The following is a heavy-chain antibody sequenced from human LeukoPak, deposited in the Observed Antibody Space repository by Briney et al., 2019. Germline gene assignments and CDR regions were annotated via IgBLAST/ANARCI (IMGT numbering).Heavy chain of an antibody. D-gene: IGHD2-2*01. V-gene: IGHV3-23*01. CDR3: AKDLALFASVGDEDIVVVPAALSRYFDY. J-gene: IGHJ4*02. CDR1: GFTFSSYA. CDR2: ISGSGGST. Sequence: GGSLRLSCAASGFTFSSYAMSWVRQAPGKGLEWVSAISGSGGSTYYADSVKGRFTISRDNSKNTLYLQMNSLRAEDTAVYYCAKDLALFASVGDEDIVVVPAALSRYFDYWGQGTLVTVSS.